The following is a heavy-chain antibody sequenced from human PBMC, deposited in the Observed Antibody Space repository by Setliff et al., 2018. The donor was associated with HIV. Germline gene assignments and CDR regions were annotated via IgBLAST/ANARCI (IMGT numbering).Heavy chain of an antibody. J-gene: IGHJ5*02. CDR3: ARCSTASAHSVSWFDP. CDR2: ISYDGSNK. CDR1: EFTFSSYA. V-gene: IGHV3-30*04. D-gene: IGHD2-2*01. Sequence: GGSLRLSCEASEFTFSSYAMHWVRQAPGKGLEWVAVISYDGSNKYYADSVKGRSTISRDNSKNTLYLQMNSLRAEDTAVYYCARCSTASAHSVSWFDPWGQGTLVTVSS.